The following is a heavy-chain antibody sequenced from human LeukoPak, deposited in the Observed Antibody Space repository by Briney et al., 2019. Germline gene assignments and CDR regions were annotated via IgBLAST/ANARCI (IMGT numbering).Heavy chain of an antibody. Sequence: PGGSLRLSCAASGFTFSSYSMNWVRQAPGEGLEWVSSISSSSSYIYYADSVKGRFTISRDNAKNSLYLQMNSLRAEDTAVYYCAREIVVVPADPYYMDVWGKGTTVTISS. D-gene: IGHD2-2*01. CDR3: AREIVVVPADPYYMDV. J-gene: IGHJ6*03. CDR2: ISSSSSYI. CDR1: GFTFSSYS. V-gene: IGHV3-21*01.